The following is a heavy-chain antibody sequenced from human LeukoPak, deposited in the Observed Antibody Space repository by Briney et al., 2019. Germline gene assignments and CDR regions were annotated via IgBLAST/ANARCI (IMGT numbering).Heavy chain of an antibody. CDR3: ARPRYGQQLVLFDH. Sequence: SETLSLTCTVSGGSISSSSYYWGWIRQPPGKGLEWIGSIYYSGSTYYNPSLKSRVTISVDTSKNQFPLKLSSVTAADTAVYYCARPRYGQQLVLFDHWGQGTLVTVSS. J-gene: IGHJ4*02. V-gene: IGHV4-39*01. CDR1: GGSISSSSYY. CDR2: IYYSGST. D-gene: IGHD6-13*01.